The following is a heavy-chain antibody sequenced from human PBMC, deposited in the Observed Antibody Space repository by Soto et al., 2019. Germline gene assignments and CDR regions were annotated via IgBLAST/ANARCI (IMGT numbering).Heavy chain of an antibody. D-gene: IGHD3-10*01. J-gene: IGHJ4*02. Sequence: QVQLLESGPGLVKASETLSLTCSISGGSISSGGYYWSWVRQRPGKGLEWIGYVYFNENSYYNPSLRSRVNISVGTSKSQFSLRLSSVTAADAAVYYCARQITMPRGIYFWGPGISVSVSS. CDR1: GGSISSGGYY. V-gene: IGHV4-31*03. CDR3: ARQITMPRGIYF. CDR2: VYFNENS.